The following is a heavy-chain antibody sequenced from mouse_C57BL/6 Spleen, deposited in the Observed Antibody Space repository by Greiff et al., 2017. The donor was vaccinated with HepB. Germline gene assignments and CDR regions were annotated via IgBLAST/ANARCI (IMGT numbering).Heavy chain of an antibody. V-gene: IGHV1-80*01. D-gene: IGHD1-1*01. CDR2: IYPGDGDT. CDR1: GYAFSSYW. CDR3: ATITEGNFDV. J-gene: IGHJ1*03. Sequence: QVHVKQSGAELVKPGASVKISCKASGYAFSSYWMNWVKQRPGKGLEWIGQIYPGDGDTNYNGKFKGKATLTADKSSSTAYMQLSSLTSEDSAVYFCATITEGNFDVWGTGTTVTVSS.